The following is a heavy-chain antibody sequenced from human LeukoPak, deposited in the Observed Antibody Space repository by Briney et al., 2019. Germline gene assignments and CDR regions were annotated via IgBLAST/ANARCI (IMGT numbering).Heavy chain of an antibody. CDR1: GYTFTGYD. Sequence: VASVNVSCKASGYTFTGYDINWVRPAPGLGLEWMGWMNFNSGNTGYAQKFQGRVTMTRNTSISTAYMELSSLRSEDTAVYYCARGGGAYYYDNSGYYRLGFDYWGQGTLVTVSS. CDR2: MNFNSGNT. V-gene: IGHV1-8*01. J-gene: IGHJ4*02. D-gene: IGHD3-22*01. CDR3: ARGGGAYYYDNSGYYRLGFDY.